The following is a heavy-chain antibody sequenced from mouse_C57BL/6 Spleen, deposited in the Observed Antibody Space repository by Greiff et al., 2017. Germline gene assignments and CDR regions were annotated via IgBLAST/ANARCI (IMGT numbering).Heavy chain of an antibody. J-gene: IGHJ2*01. D-gene: IGHD1-1*01. CDR1: GYTFTSYW. V-gene: IGHV1-69*01. CDR2: IDPSDSYT. Sequence: QVQLQQPGAELVMPGASVKLSCKASGYTFTSYWMHWVKQRPGQGLEWIGEIDPSDSYTNYNQKFKGKSTLTVDKSSSTAYMQLSSLTSEDSAVYYCARSGYYYGSGDYYFDYWGQGTTLTVSS. CDR3: ARSGYYYGSGDYYFDY.